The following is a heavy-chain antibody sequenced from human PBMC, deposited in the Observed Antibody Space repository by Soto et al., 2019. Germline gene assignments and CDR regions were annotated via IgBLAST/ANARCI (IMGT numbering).Heavy chain of an antibody. CDR2: IRSKANNYAT. J-gene: IGHJ4*02. CDR3: TSFRGSYHDSSGYYLSK. D-gene: IGHD3-22*01. V-gene: IGHV3-73*01. Sequence: EVQLVESGGGLVQPGGSLKLSCAASGFTFSDSAMHWVRQASGKGLEWVGRIRSKANNYATAYAASVKGRFTISRDDSKKTAYLQMNSLKSEDSAVYYGTSFRGSYHDSSGYYLSKWGRGTMVTVSS. CDR1: GFTFSDSA.